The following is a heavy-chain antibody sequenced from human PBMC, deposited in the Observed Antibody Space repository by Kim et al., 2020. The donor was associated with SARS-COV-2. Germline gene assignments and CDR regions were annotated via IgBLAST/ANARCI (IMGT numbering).Heavy chain of an antibody. CDR2: ISSSNSYT. CDR3: ARVYEGGSAWYYFDY. Sequence: GGSLRLSCAASGFTFRDYYMSWIRQAPGKGLEWLSYISSSNSYTNYADSVKGRFTISRDNAKNSLYLQMNSLRAEDTAVYYCARVYEGGSAWYYFDYWCRGTLVTGSS. V-gene: IGHV3-11*05. D-gene: IGHD6-19*01. J-gene: IGHJ4*02. CDR1: GFTFRDYY.